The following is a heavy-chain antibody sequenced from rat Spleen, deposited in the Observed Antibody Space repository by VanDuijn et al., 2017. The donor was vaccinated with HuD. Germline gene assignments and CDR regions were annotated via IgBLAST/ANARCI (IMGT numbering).Heavy chain of an antibody. D-gene: IGHD1-10*01. CDR2: ISYDGGST. J-gene: IGHJ3*01. V-gene: IGHV5S13*01. Sequence: EVQLVESGGGLVQPGRSLKLSCAASGFTYSNYVMAWVSQAPTKGLEWVAYISYDGGSTYYRDSVKGRFVISKDDAKNTGYLQMNNLRSEDTAIYYCTSGGITTRLNWFAYWGQGTLVTVSS. CDR3: TSGGITTRLNWFAY. CDR1: GFTYSNYV.